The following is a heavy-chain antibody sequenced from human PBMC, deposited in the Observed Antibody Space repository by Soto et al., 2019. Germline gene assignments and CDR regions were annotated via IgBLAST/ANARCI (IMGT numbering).Heavy chain of an antibody. CDR2: ITDNGGST. CDR1: GFTFRNNV. D-gene: IGHD3-10*01. J-gene: IGHJ6*02. V-gene: IGHV3-23*04. Sequence: EVQLVESGGGLVQPGGSLRLSCAASGFTFRNNVMNWVRQAPGRGLQWVSGITDNGGSTYYADSVKGRCTISRDNSKNTLYLKMNSLRAEDTAVYYCAKEVYGAARGAMDVWGQGTTVTVSS. CDR3: AKEVYGAARGAMDV.